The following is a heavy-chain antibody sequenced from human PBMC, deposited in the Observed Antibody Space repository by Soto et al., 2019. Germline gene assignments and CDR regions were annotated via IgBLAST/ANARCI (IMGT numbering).Heavy chain of an antibody. Sequence: QVQLQESGPGLVKPSGTLSLTCAVSGGSISSNNWWSWVRQPPGKGLEWIGEIYHSGSTNYNPSLQSRVTMSVDKSKNQVSLKLSSVTAADTAVYYCARGSLELGGEFDYWGQGALVIVSS. CDR1: GGSISSNNW. CDR3: ARGSLELGGEFDY. V-gene: IGHV4-4*02. CDR2: IYHSGST. J-gene: IGHJ4*02. D-gene: IGHD1-26*01.